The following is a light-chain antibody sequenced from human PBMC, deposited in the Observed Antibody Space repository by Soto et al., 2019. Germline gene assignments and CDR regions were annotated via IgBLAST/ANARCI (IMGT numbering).Light chain of an antibody. V-gene: IGKV3-15*01. CDR1: QSVGTK. Sequence: IVMTQSPATLSVSPGERANLSCRASQSVGTKLAWYQQTPGQAPRLLIYGASNRATGVPARISGSVSGTEFTLTIASLQSEDFAVYYCQQYGNSPFSFGPGTKVDI. J-gene: IGKJ3*01. CDR2: GAS. CDR3: QQYGNSPFS.